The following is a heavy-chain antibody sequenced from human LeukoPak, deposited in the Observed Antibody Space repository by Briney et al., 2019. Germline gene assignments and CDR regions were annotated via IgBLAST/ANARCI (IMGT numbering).Heavy chain of an antibody. D-gene: IGHD2-2*01. CDR3: SRYCGTTTCPGYYYGMDI. CDR2: ISGSGGTT. CDR1: GFTFSSYA. J-gene: IGHJ6*02. Sequence: GGSLRLSCAASGFTFSSYAMSWVRQAPGKGLEWVSVISGSGGTTYYAESVKGRFTISRDNSKNTLYLQINSLRAEDTAVYYCSRYCGTTTCPGYYYGMDIWGQGTPVTVS. V-gene: IGHV3-23*01.